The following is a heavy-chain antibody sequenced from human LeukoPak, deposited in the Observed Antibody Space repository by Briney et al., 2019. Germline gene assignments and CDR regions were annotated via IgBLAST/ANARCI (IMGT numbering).Heavy chain of an antibody. J-gene: IGHJ4*02. CDR1: GFTFSSYG. CDR3: AKAHMTTSLYYFDY. Sequence: GGSLRLSSAASGFTFSSYGMHWVRQAPGKGLEWVAVISFDGSSKYYADSVKGRFTISGDNSKNTFYLEMNSLRAEDTAVYYCAKAHMTTSLYYFDYWGQGTLVTVSS. V-gene: IGHV3-30*18. CDR2: ISFDGSSK. D-gene: IGHD4-17*01.